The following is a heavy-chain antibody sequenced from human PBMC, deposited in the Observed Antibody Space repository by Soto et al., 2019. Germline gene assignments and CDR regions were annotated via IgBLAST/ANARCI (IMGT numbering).Heavy chain of an antibody. Sequence: SMQYSCQCSSYSFTSYCIRLVLHLHFKCLELVWIIYPGDSDTRYSPSFQGQVTISADKSISTAYLQWSSLKPSDTAMYYCARLRSAGSYYYYYMGVWGKGTTVTVSS. J-gene: IGHJ6*03. D-gene: IGHD3-10*01. CDR3: ARLRSAGSYYYYYMGV. V-gene: IGHV5-51*01. CDR1: SYSFTSYC. CDR2: IYPGDSDT.